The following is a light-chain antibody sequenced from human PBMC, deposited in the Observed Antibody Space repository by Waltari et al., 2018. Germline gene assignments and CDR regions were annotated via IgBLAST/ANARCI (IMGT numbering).Light chain of an antibody. CDR3: MILHNNAVV. V-gene: IGLV5-45*01. J-gene: IGLJ3*02. CDR1: SDINVATYK. CDR2: YRSDSSN. Sequence: QAVLTQPASLSASPGASASLTCTLRSDINVATYKIYWYQQRPGSPPQFLVKYRSDSSNARGSGVPSRFSGSRDTSANAGILLISGLQSEDEADYYCMILHNNAVVFGGGTTLTVL.